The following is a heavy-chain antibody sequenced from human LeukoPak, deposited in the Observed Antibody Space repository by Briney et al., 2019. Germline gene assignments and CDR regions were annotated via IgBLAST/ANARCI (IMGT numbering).Heavy chain of an antibody. CDR2: ISTYNGDT. CDR1: GYTFTTYG. J-gene: IGHJ4*02. CDR3: ARGKGARDY. Sequence: GASVRVSCKASGYTFTTYGITWVRQAPGQGLEWMGWISTYNGDTDYAQNYQGRVTMTADTSTSTAYMDLRSLRSDDTAVYYWARGKGARDYWGQGTLVTVSS. V-gene: IGHV1-18*01.